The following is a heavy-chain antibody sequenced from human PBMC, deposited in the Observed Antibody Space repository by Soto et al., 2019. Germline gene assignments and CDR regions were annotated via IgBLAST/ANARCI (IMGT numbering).Heavy chain of an antibody. CDR2: ISYDGSNK. CDR3: ARGSVGATYCYYGLDV. Sequence: QVQLVESGGGVVQPGRSLRLSCAASGFTFSTYAMHWVRQAPGKGLEWVAVISYDGSNKYYAASVKGLFYISRDNSKNTEYLQTNSLRPEDTSVYYCARGSVGATYCYYGLDVWGQGTTVTVSS. J-gene: IGHJ6*02. V-gene: IGHV3-30-3*01. CDR1: GFTFSTYA. D-gene: IGHD1-26*01.